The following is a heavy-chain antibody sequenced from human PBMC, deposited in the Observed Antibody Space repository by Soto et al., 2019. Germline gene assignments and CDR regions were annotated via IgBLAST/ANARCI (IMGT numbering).Heavy chain of an antibody. Sequence: QVQLEQSGHEVKKPGAAVKVDCKASGYTFLNYGINWVRQAPGQGLEWMGGIQTDTDHASYAQEFEGRVTMTADTSTETAYMELRDLRSDDTPVYYCAKARGYSYRFASWGQGTLVTVSS. D-gene: IGHD3-16*02. J-gene: IGHJ4*02. CDR3: AKARGYSYRFAS. CDR1: GYTFLNYG. V-gene: IGHV1-18*01. CDR2: IQTDTDHA.